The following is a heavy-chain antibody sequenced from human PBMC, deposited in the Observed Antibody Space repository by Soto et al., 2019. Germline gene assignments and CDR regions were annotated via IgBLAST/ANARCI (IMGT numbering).Heavy chain of an antibody. V-gene: IGHV5-51*01. CDR3: ARTYCSGGSCYSSLFDY. Sequence: GESLKISCKGSGYSFTSYWIGWVRQMPGKGFEWMVIIYPGDSDTRYSPSFQGQVTISADKSISTAYLQWSSLKASDTAMYYCARTYCSGGSCYSSLFDYWGQGTQVTVSS. CDR2: IYPGDSDT. D-gene: IGHD2-15*01. CDR1: GYSFTSYW. J-gene: IGHJ4*02.